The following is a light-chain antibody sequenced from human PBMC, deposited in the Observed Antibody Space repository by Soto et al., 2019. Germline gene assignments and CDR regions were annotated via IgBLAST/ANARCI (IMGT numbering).Light chain of an antibody. Sequence: QPVLTQSPSASASLGASVKLTCTLSSGHNSYAIAWHQQQPEKGPRYLMNLTSDGSHTKGDGIPDRFSGSSSGAERYLTISSLQSEDEADYYCQTWGTGPAVFGGGTQLTVL. CDR1: SGHNSYA. J-gene: IGLJ7*01. V-gene: IGLV4-69*01. CDR3: QTWGTGPAV. CDR2: LTSDGSH.